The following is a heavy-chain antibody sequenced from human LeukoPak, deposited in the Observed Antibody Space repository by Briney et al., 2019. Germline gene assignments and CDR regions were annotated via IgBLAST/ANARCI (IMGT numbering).Heavy chain of an antibody. CDR2: IYYSGST. J-gene: IGHJ4*02. D-gene: IGHD6-13*01. V-gene: IGHV4-59*01. Sequence: SETLSLTCTVSGGSISSYYWSWIRQPPGKGLEWIGYIYYSGSTNYSPSLKSRVTISVDTSKNQFSLKLSSVTAADAAVYYCARARRIAAAADYWGQGTLVTVSS. CDR3: ARARRIAAAADY. CDR1: GGSISSYY.